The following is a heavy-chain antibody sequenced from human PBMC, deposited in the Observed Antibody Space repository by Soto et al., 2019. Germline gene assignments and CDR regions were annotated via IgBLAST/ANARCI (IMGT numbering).Heavy chain of an antibody. CDR2: IYYSGST. CDR3: ARHPQSTGTTYYFDY. V-gene: IGHV4-59*08. J-gene: IGHJ4*02. CDR1: GGSISSYY. D-gene: IGHD1-1*01. Sequence: SETLSLTCTVSGGSISSYYWSWIRQPPGKGLEWIGYIYYSGSTNYNPSLKSRVTISVDTSKNQFSLKLSSVTAADTAVYYCARHPQSTGTTYYFDYWGQGTLVTVSS.